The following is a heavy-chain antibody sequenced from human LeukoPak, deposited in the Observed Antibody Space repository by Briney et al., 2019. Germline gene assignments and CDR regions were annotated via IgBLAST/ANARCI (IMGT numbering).Heavy chain of an antibody. D-gene: IGHD3-22*01. J-gene: IGHJ5*02. CDR3: ARERYYDSSGYLNWFDP. V-gene: IGHV4-59*01. CDR1: GGSISSYY. CDR2: IYYSGST. Sequence: SETLSLTCTVSGGSISSYYWSWIRQPPGKGLEWIGYIYYSGSTNYNPSLKSRVTISVDTSKNQFSLKLSSVTAADTAVYYCARERYYDSSGYLNWFDPWGQGTLVTVSS.